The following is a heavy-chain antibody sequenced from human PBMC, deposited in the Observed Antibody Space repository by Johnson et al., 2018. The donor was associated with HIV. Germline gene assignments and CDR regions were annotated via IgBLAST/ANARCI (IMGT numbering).Heavy chain of an antibody. D-gene: IGHD3-22*01. CDR3: ARGGFMIVVGDAFDI. V-gene: IGHV3-11*04. Sequence: QVQLVESGGGWVKPGGSLRLSCAASRFTFSDYYMTWIRQAPGKGLEWVSYISSSGNTIYYADSVKGRFTISRDNSKNTLYLQMNSLRAEDTAVYYCARGGFMIVVGDAFDIWGQGTMVTVSS. CDR2: ISSSGNTI. J-gene: IGHJ3*02. CDR1: RFTFSDYY.